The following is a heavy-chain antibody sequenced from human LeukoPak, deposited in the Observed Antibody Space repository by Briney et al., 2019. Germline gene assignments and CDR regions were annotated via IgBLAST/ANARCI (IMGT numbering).Heavy chain of an antibody. CDR3: AKDLSGRKGPFDY. Sequence: GRPLRLSCAASGFTFGSYGMHWVRQAPGKGLEWVAVISSDGSNAYYADSVKGRFTMSRDNSKNTLFVQMNSLRAEDTAVYYCAKDLSGRKGPFDYWGQGTLVTVSS. CDR1: GFTFGSYG. V-gene: IGHV3-30*18. CDR2: ISSDGSNA. J-gene: IGHJ4*02. D-gene: IGHD3-10*01.